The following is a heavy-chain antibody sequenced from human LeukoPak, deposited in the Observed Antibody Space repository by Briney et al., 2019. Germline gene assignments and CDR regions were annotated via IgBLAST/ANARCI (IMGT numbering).Heavy chain of an antibody. V-gene: IGHV3-30*18. J-gene: IGHJ4*02. CDR2: VLSYGCSN. D-gene: IGHD4-11*01. Sequence: ALTLSCLASLFILRRYRLHRVRQAPSKGREGVAVVLSYGCSNYYVHSLKDRFTISRDSYNNTLSLQINSLRDDYTGVYYLSKDGSPTVTVGSFDYWGQGTMVTVSS. CDR1: LFILRRYR. CDR3: SKDGSPTVTVGSFDY.